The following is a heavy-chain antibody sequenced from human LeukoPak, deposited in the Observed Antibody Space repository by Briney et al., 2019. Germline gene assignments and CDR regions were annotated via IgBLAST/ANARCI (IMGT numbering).Heavy chain of an antibody. CDR2: ISYDGSNK. V-gene: IGHV3-30*18. D-gene: IGHD6-19*01. Sequence: GRSLRLSCAASGFTSSSYGMHWVRQAPGKGLEWVAVISYDGSNKCYADSVKGRFTISRDNSKNTLYLQMNSLRAEDTAVYYCAKEEATYSSAWYYYYYGMDVWGQGTTVTVSS. J-gene: IGHJ6*02. CDR1: GFTSSSYG. CDR3: AKEEATYSSAWYYYYYGMDV.